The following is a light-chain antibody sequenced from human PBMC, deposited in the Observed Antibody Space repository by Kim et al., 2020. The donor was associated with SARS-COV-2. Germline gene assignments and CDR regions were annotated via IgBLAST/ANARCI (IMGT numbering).Light chain of an antibody. CDR2: DVS. Sequence: GPSVTIYCTGTSSDVGCYNYVSWYQQHPGKAPKLMICDVSKRPSGGPDRFSGSKSGNTASLTISGLQAEDEADYYCCSYAGSYDYVFGTGTKVTVL. J-gene: IGLJ1*01. CDR1: SSDVGCYNY. V-gene: IGLV2-11*01. CDR3: CSYAGSYDYV.